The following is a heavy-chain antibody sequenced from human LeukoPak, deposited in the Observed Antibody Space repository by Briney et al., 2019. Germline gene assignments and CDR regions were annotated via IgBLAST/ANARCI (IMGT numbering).Heavy chain of an antibody. Sequence: GGSLRLSCVASGFTSYTLAMSWVRQAPGKGLEWVSVISGRGDSTYYADSVKGRFTISRDNSKNTLYLQMNSLRAEDTAVYYCAKDRVPNYYDSSGHDYWGQGTLVTVSS. CDR2: ISGRGDST. J-gene: IGHJ4*01. CDR3: AKDRVPNYYDSSGHDY. V-gene: IGHV3-23*01. CDR1: GFTSYTLA. D-gene: IGHD3-22*01.